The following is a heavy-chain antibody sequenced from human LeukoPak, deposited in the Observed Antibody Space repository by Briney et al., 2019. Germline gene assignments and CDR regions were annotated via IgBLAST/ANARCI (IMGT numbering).Heavy chain of an antibody. CDR2: ISYDGSNK. J-gene: IGHJ4*02. V-gene: IGHV3-30-3*01. CDR3: AKEPIAVPGTFDY. D-gene: IGHD6-19*01. Sequence: PGGSLRLSCAASGFTFSGYAMHWVRQAPGKGLEWVAVISYDGSNKYYADSVKGRFTISRDNSKNTLYLQMNSLRAEDTALYYCAKEPIAVPGTFDYWGQGTLVTVSS. CDR1: GFTFSGYA.